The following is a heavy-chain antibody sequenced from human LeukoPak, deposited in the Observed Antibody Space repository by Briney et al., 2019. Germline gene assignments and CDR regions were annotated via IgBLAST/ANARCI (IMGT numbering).Heavy chain of an antibody. D-gene: IGHD3-16*01. CDR3: ARGGGDTTQVVWGRKSWFDP. V-gene: IGHV4-34*01. Sequence: SETLSLTCAVYGGSFSGYYWSWIRQPPGKGLEWIEEINHSGSTNYNPSLKSRVTISVDTSKNQFSLKLSSVTAADTAVYYCARGGGDTTQVVWGRKSWFDPWGQGTLVTVSS. CDR1: GGSFSGYY. J-gene: IGHJ5*02. CDR2: INHSGST.